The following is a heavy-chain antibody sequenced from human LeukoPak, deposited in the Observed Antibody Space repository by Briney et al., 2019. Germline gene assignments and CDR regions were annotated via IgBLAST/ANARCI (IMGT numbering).Heavy chain of an antibody. CDR3: ARKQVGATGSFDY. CDR2: IYPGDSDT. V-gene: IGHV5-51*01. J-gene: IGHJ4*02. Sequence: GESLKISCNGSGYXFTSYWICWVRQMPGKGLEWMGIIYPGDSDTRYSPSFQGQVTISADKSISTAYLQWSSLKASDTAMYYCARKQVGATGSFDYWGQGTLVTVSS. D-gene: IGHD1-26*01. CDR1: GYXFTSYW.